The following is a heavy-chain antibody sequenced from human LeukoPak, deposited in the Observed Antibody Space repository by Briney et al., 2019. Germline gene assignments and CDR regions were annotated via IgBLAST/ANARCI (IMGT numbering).Heavy chain of an antibody. Sequence: GGSLRLSCAASGFTFRTYAMSWVRQAPGKGLEWVSTITGSGGSTYYADSVKGRFTISRDNSKNTLYLQMNSLRAEDTAVYYCAELPVWEYFDWLLGDWGQGTLVTVSS. D-gene: IGHD3-9*01. V-gene: IGHV3-23*01. J-gene: IGHJ4*02. CDR3: AELPVWEYFDWLLGD. CDR2: ITGSGGST. CDR1: GFTFRTYA.